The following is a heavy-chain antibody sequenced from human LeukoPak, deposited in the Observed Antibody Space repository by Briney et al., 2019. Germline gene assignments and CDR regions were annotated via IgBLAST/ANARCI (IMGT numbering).Heavy chain of an antibody. CDR2: IKQDGSEK. D-gene: IGHD3-16*01. Sequence: QAGGSLRLSCAASGFTFSSLWMTWVRQAPGKGLEWVANIKQDGSEKYYVDSVRGRFTISRDNAKNSLYLQMNSLRVEDTAVYYCARDQRSIRLPKDFDYWGQGTLVTVSS. J-gene: IGHJ4*02. CDR1: GFTFSSLW. V-gene: IGHV3-7*01. CDR3: ARDQRSIRLPKDFDY.